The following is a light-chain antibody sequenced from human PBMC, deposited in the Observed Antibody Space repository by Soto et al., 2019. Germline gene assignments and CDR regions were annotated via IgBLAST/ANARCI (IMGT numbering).Light chain of an antibody. Sequence: DIVMTQSPLSLPVTPGEPASISCRSSQSLLHSISNSYLAWYQQKPGQAPRLLIYGASNRATGIPDRFSGSGSGTEFTLTISGLQSEDFAVYFCQQYTDRPRTFGQGTKVDI. J-gene: IGKJ1*01. V-gene: IGKV3D-15*01. CDR1: QSLLHSISNSY. CDR2: GAS. CDR3: QQYTDRPRT.